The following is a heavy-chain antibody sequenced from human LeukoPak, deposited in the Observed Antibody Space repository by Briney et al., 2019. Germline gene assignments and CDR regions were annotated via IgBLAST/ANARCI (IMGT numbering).Heavy chain of an antibody. V-gene: IGHV5-51*01. J-gene: IGHJ5*02. CDR3: ARTYGSGSYYNENWFDP. CDR2: IYPGDSDT. Sequence: GESLKISCKGSGYSFTSYWIGWVRQMPRKGLEWMGIIYPGDSDTRYSPSFQGQVTISADKSISTAYLQWSSLKASDTAMYYCARTYGSGSYYNENWFDPWGQGTLVTVSS. CDR1: GYSFTSYW. D-gene: IGHD3-10*01.